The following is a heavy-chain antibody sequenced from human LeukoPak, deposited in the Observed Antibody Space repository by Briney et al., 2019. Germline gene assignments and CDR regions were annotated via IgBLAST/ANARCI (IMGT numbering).Heavy chain of an antibody. J-gene: IGHJ4*02. CDR1: GGSINTYY. D-gene: IGHD5-18*01. CDR3: ARYGVTDFDY. CDR2: IYYSGST. Sequence: SETLSLTCTVSGGSINTYYWSWIRQPPGKGLEWIGYIYYSGSTNYNPSLESRLSISVDTSKNQFSLRLSSVTAADTAVYYCARYGVTDFDYWGQGTLVTVSS. V-gene: IGHV4-59*08.